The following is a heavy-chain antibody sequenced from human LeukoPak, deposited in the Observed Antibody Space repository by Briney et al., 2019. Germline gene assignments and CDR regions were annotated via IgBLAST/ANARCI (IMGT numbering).Heavy chain of an antibody. J-gene: IGHJ5*02. CDR3: ARGNYSGSYYDFWSGTDGFDP. CDR1: GYTYTSYY. Sequence: ASVKVSCKASGYTYTSYYMHWVRQAPGQGLEWMGIINPSGGSTSYAQKFQGRVTMTRDTSTSTVYMELSSLRSEDTAVHYCARGNYSGSYYDFWSGTDGFDPWGQGTLVTVSS. CDR2: INPSGGST. D-gene: IGHD3-3*01. V-gene: IGHV1-46*03.